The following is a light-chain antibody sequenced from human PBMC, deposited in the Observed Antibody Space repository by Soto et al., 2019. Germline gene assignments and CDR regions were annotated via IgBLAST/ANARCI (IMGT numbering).Light chain of an antibody. CDR1: SSDVGGDNY. Sequence: QSALTQPPSASGSPGQSVTISCTGTSSDVGGDNYVSWYQQHPGKAPKLMIYEVSKRPSGVPDRFSGSKSGNTASLTVSGLQAEDEADYYCCSYAGCYNLVVFGGGTQLTVL. J-gene: IGLJ2*01. CDR3: CSYAGCYNLVV. CDR2: EVS. V-gene: IGLV2-8*01.